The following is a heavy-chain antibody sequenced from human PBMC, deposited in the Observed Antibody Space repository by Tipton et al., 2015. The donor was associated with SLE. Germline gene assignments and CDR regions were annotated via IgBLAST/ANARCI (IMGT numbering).Heavy chain of an antibody. D-gene: IGHD5-12*01. CDR2: IYYSGST. CDR3: ARVAPGGYYFDY. V-gene: IGHV4-59*08. J-gene: IGHJ4*02. Sequence: TLSLTCTVSGGSIRSNYWSWIRQPPGKGLEWIGYIYYSGSTDYNPSLKSRVTLSVDTSKNQFSLKLSSVTAADTAVYYCARVAPGGYYFDYWGQGTLVTVSS. CDR1: GGSIRSNY.